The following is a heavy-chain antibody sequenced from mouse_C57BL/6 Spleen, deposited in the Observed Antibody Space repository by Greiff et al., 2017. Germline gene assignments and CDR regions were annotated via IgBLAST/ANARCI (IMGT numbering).Heavy chain of an antibody. CDR2: IWSGGST. CDR1: GFSLTSYG. Sequence: QVQLQQSGPGLVQPSQSLSITCTVSGFSLTSYGVHWVRQSPGKGLEWLGVIWSGGSTDYNAAFISRLSISKDNSKSQVFFKMNSLQADDTAIYYCARIHDYDGRGAYWGQGTLVTVSA. J-gene: IGHJ3*01. V-gene: IGHV2-2*01. D-gene: IGHD2-4*01. CDR3: ARIHDYDGRGAY.